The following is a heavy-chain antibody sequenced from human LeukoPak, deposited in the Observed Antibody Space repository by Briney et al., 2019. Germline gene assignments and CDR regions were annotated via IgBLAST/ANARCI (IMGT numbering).Heavy chain of an antibody. CDR2: IYSNNTT. D-gene: IGHD1-26*01. J-gene: IGHJ5*02. Sequence: GGSLRLSCAASGFTVSNNYMTWVRQAPGKGLEWVSVIYSNNTTFYADSVKGRFTISRDNAKNSLYLQMNSLRAEDTAVYYCARGWPGAATLSGGFDPWGQGTLVTVSS. CDR1: GFTVSNNY. CDR3: ARGWPGAATLSGGFDP. V-gene: IGHV3-53*01.